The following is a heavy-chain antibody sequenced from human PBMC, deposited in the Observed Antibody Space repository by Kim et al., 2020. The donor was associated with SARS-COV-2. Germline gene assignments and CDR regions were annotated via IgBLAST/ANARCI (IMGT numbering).Heavy chain of an antibody. CDR1: GGSFSGYY. D-gene: IGHD2-2*01. J-gene: IGHJ6*02. V-gene: IGHV4-34*01. CDR3: ARMGGSYCSSTSCYYYYYYGMDV. Sequence: SETLSLTCAVYGGSFSGYYWSWIRQPPGKGLEWIGQINHSGSTNYNPSLKSRVTISVDTSKNQFSLKLSSVTAADPAVYYCARMGGSYCSSTSCYYYYYYGMDVWGQGTTVTVSS. CDR2: INHSGST.